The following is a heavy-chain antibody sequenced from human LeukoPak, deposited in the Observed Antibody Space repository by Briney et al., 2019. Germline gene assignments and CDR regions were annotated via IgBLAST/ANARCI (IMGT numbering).Heavy chain of an antibody. CDR3: ARDSRYYGSGSYETLFDY. Sequence: SETLSLTCTVSGGSISSYYWSWIRQPPGKGLEWIGYIYYSGSTSYNPSLKSRVTISVDTSKNQFSLKLSSVTAADTAVYYCARDSRYYGSGSYETLFDYWGQGTLVTVSS. CDR2: IYYSGST. J-gene: IGHJ4*02. D-gene: IGHD3-10*01. CDR1: GGSISSYY. V-gene: IGHV4-59*01.